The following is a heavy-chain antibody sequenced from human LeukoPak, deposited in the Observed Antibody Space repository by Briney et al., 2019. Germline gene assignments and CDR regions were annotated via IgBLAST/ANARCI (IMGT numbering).Heavy chain of an antibody. CDR3: ARGVVSVTPTFDI. Sequence: SETLSLTCTVSGGSISSYYWSWIRRPPGKGLEWIGYIYYSGSTNYNPSLKSRVTISVDTSKNQFSLKLSSVTAADTAVYYCARGVVSVTPTFDIWGQGTMVTVSS. CDR2: IYYSGST. J-gene: IGHJ3*02. D-gene: IGHD4-23*01. CDR1: GGSISSYY. V-gene: IGHV4-59*01.